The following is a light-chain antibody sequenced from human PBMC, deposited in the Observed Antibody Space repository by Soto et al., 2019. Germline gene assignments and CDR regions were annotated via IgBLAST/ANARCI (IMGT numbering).Light chain of an antibody. CDR1: QTISSW. CDR3: QHYNSYSEA. V-gene: IGKV1-5*03. J-gene: IGKJ1*01. CDR2: KAS. Sequence: DIHMTQSPSTLSGSVGDRVSITCRASQTISSWLSWYQKKPGKAPKLMIYKASTLKSGVQSRFSGSGSGTEFTLTIRSLQPDDFATYYCQHYNSYSEAFGQGTKVDI.